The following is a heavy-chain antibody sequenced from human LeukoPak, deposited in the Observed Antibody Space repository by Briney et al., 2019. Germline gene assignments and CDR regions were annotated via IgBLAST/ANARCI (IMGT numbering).Heavy chain of an antibody. CDR2: IIGSISRT. Sequence: GGSLRLSCAASGFTFSNYSMNWVRQAPGEGLEGISSIIGSISRTYYKEDSGRGRLTISRDNAKSALYLQMNSLIAEDTAIYYCARDFYDGSGTTDAFDIWGQGTMVTVSS. CDR3: ARDFYDGSGTTDAFDI. CDR1: GFTFSNYS. D-gene: IGHD3-22*01. V-gene: IGHV3-21*01. J-gene: IGHJ3*02.